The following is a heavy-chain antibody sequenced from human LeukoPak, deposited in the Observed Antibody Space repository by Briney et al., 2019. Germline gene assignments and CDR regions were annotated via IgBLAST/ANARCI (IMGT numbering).Heavy chain of an antibody. CDR3: ARGNGLPRGVPFDY. J-gene: IGHJ4*02. D-gene: IGHD3-10*01. CDR1: GFTVSSNY. V-gene: IGHV3-53*01. CDR2: LYNGGSP. Sequence: GGSLRLSCAASGFTVSSNYMTWVRQAPGKGLEWVSTLYNGGSPHYADSVKGRFTISSDKSKNTLFLQMNSLRAEDTAVYYCARGNGLPRGVPFDYWGQGTLVTVSS.